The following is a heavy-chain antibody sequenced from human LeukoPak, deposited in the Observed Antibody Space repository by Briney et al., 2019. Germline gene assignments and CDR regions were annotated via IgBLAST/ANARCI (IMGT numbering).Heavy chain of an antibody. CDR1: GGSISSGGYY. CDR3: ARASVYCSSTSCSDY. J-gene: IGHJ4*02. CDR2: IYYSGST. Sequence: SQTLSLTCTVSGGSISSGGYYWSWIRQHPGKGLEWIGYIYYSGSTYYNPSLKSRVAISVDTSKNQFSLKLSSVTAADTAVYYCARASVYCSSTSCSDYWGQGTLVTVSS. V-gene: IGHV4-31*03. D-gene: IGHD2-2*01.